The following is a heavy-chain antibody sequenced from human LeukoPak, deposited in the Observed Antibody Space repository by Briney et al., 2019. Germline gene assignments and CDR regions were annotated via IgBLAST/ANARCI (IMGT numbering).Heavy chain of an antibody. J-gene: IGHJ4*02. D-gene: IGHD5-12*01. V-gene: IGHV3-48*01. CDR3: VRVVTESGYGPLNY. CDR1: GLIFSSYS. Sequence: PGGSLRLSCAASGLIFSSYSMNWVRQAPGKGLEWISYISSSGSTIYYADSVKGRFTISRDNAKNSLYLQMDSLRAEDTAVYYCVRVVTESGYGPLNYWGQGTLVTVSS. CDR2: ISSSGSTI.